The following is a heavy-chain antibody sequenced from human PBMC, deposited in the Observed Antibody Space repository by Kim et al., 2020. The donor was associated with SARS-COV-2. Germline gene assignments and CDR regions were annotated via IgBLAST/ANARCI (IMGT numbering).Heavy chain of an antibody. J-gene: IGHJ4*02. CDR3: ARIDSSHTLY. CDR1: GFTFSSYA. Sequence: GGSLRLSCAASGFTFSSYAMHWVRQAPGKGLEWVAVISYDGSNKYYADSVKGRFTISRDNSKNTLYLQMNSLRAEDTAVYYCARIDSSHTLYWGQGTLVTVSS. D-gene: IGHD3-22*01. V-gene: IGHV3-30*04. CDR2: ISYDGSNK.